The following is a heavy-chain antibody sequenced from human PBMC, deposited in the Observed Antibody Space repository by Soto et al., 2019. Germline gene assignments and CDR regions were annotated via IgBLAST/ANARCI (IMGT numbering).Heavy chain of an antibody. CDR3: ARDSFISVRDYMDV. Sequence: GGSLRLSCAASGFTFSSYSMNWVRQAPGKGLEWVSYISSSSSTIYYADSVKGRFTISRDNAKNSLYLQMNSLRAEDTAVYYCARDSFISVRDYMDVWGKGTTVTVSS. J-gene: IGHJ6*03. V-gene: IGHV3-48*01. CDR2: ISSSSSTI. CDR1: GFTFSSYS. D-gene: IGHD3-10*01.